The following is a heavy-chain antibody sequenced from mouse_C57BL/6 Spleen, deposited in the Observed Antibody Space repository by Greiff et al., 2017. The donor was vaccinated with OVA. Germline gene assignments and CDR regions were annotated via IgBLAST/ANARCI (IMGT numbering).Heavy chain of an antibody. Sequence: VQLQQPGAELVRPGTSVKLSCKASGYTFTSYWMHWVKQRPGQGLEWIGVIDPSDSYTNYNQKFKGKATLTVDTSSSTAYMQRSSLTSEDSAVYYCARRTVDAMDYWGQGTSVTVSS. V-gene: IGHV1-59*01. D-gene: IGHD1-1*01. CDR3: ARRTVDAMDY. CDR1: GYTFTSYW. J-gene: IGHJ4*01. CDR2: IDPSDSYT.